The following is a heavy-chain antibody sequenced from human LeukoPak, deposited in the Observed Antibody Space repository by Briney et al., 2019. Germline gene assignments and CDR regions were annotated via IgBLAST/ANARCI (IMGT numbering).Heavy chain of an antibody. Sequence: GGSLRLSCAASGFTFSSYSVNWVRQAPGKGLEWVSSISSSSSYIYYADSVKGRFTISRDNAKNSLYLQMNSLRAEDTAVYYCARWGIPHSGSGSSRWFDPWGQGTLVTVSS. CDR3: ARWGIPHSGSGSSRWFDP. CDR2: ISSSSSYI. V-gene: IGHV3-21*01. D-gene: IGHD3-10*01. CDR1: GFTFSSYS. J-gene: IGHJ5*02.